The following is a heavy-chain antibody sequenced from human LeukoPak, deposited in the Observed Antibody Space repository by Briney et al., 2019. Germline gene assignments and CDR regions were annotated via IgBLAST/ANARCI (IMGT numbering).Heavy chain of an antibody. V-gene: IGHV4-4*07. J-gene: IGHJ4*02. CDR3: ASRGYSYGTLYYIDY. CDR2: IYTSGST. CDR1: GGSISSYY. D-gene: IGHD5-18*01. Sequence: SETLSLTCTVSGGSISSYYWSWIRQPAGKGLEWIGRIYTSGSTNYNPSLKSRVTMSVDTSKNQFSLKLSSVTAADTAVYYCASRGYSYGTLYYIDYWGQGTLVTVSS.